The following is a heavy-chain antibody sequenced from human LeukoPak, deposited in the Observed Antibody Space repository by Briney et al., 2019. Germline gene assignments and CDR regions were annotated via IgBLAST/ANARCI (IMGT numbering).Heavy chain of an antibody. CDR3: TKDYCGKFCSAV. D-gene: IGHD3-9*01. CDR1: GFTFSAFG. V-gene: IGHV3-23*01. J-gene: IGHJ6*02. Sequence: PGGSLRLSCAASGFTFSAFGMNWVRQAPGKGLEWVPTITKSGDSTYYVDSVKGRFTISRDNSKNTLYLQMNSLRAEDTAKYYCTKDYCGKFCSAVWGQGTTVTVSS. CDR2: ITKSGDST.